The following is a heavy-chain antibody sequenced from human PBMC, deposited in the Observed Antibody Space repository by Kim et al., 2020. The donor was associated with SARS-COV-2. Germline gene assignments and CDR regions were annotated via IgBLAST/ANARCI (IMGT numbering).Heavy chain of an antibody. CDR3: ARGGGGIAARKAFDI. V-gene: IGHV4-31*02. D-gene: IGHD6-6*01. Sequence: PSLKSRVTISVDTSKNQFSLKLSSVTAADTAVYYCARGGGGIAARKAFDIWGQGTMVTVSS. J-gene: IGHJ3*02.